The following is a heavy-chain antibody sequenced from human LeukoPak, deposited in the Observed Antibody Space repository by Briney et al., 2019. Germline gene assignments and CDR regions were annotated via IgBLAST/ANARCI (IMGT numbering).Heavy chain of an antibody. CDR1: GFTFSSYS. J-gene: IGHJ4*02. V-gene: IGHV3-21*04. CDR3: ARGGSGSYYGVYFDY. CDR2: ISSSSSYI. D-gene: IGHD1-26*01. Sequence: PGGSLRLSCAASGFTFSSYSMNWVRQAPGKGPEWVSSISSSSSYIYYADSVKGRFTISRDNSKNTLYLQMNSLRAEDTAVYYCARGGSGSYYGVYFDYWGQGTLVTVSS.